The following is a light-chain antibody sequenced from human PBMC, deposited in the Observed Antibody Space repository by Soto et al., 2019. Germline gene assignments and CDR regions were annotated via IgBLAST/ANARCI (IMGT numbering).Light chain of an antibody. Sequence: QPVLTQSPSASASLGASVKLTCTLSSGHSSYAIAWHQQQPEKGPRYLMKLNSDGSHSKGDGIPDRFSGSSSGAERYLTISSLQSADEADYYCQTWGTGIVVFGGGTQLTVL. V-gene: IGLV4-69*01. CDR3: QTWGTGIVV. CDR1: SGHSSYA. CDR2: LNSDGSH. J-gene: IGLJ2*01.